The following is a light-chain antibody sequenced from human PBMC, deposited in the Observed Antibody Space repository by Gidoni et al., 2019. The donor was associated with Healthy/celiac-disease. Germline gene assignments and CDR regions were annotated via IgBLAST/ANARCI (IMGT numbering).Light chain of an antibody. V-gene: IGLV2-14*03. CDR2: DVS. Sequence: QSALTQPASVSGSPGQSITISCTGTSSDVGGYNSVSWYQQHPGKAPKLMIYDVSNRPSGVSNRFSGSKSGNTASLTISGLQAEDEADYYCSSYTSSSPCVFGGGTKLTVL. CDR3: SSYTSSSPCV. CDR1: SSDVGGYNS. J-gene: IGLJ2*01.